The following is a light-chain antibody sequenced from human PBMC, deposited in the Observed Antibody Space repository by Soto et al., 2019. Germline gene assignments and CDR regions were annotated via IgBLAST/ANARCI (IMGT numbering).Light chain of an antibody. Sequence: EILLTQSPGTLSLSTGERATLSCRASQSVSSSYLAWYQPKPGQAPRLLIYDASKRDTGIPARFSGSGSGTDSALTISRLEPEDFPVDYCQQRSNWPITFGQGTRLEIK. CDR1: QSVSSSY. V-gene: IGKV3D-20*02. CDR2: DAS. J-gene: IGKJ5*01. CDR3: QQRSNWPIT.